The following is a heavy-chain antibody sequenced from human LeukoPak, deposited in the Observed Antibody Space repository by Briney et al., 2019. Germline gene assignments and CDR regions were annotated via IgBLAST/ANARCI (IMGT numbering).Heavy chain of an antibody. CDR2: VNRDGSET. CDR1: GFSLSSHW. V-gene: IGHV3-7*03. CDR3: ARNNGMDV. Sequence: GGSLRLSCAASGFSLSSHWMTWVSQVPGRGPEWVANVNRDGSETYYLDSVKGRFTISKDNAKNSLYLQMNSLRAEDTALYHCARNNGMDVWGQGTAVIVSS. J-gene: IGHJ6*02.